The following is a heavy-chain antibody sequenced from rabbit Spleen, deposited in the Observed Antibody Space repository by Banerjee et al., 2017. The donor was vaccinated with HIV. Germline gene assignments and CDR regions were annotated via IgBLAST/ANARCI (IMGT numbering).Heavy chain of an antibody. CDR1: GFSFSSNYY. CDR3: ARMNKADDYVDL. J-gene: IGHJ4*01. V-gene: IGHV1S45*01. Sequence: QEQLVESGGGLVRPEGSLTLTCTASGFSFSSNYYMCWVRQAPGKGLEWIACIDTGSSGFSYFASWAKGRFTISRASSTTVFLQMTSLTVADTATYFCARMNKADDYVDLWGQGTLVTVS. D-gene: IGHD2-1*01. CDR2: IDTGSSGFS.